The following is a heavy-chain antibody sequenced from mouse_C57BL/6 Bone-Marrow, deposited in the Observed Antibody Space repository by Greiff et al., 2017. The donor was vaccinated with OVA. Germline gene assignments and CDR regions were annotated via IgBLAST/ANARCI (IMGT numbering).Heavy chain of an antibody. J-gene: IGHJ1*03. CDR3: ARSGMSGLDWYFDV. D-gene: IGHD3-1*01. CDR2: IYPGSGNT. V-gene: IGHV1-76*01. CDR1: GYTFTDYY. Sequence: VQVVESGAELVRPGASVKLSCKASGYTFTDYYINWVKQRPGQGLEWIARIYPGSGNTYYNEKFKGKATLTADKSSSTAYMQLSSLTSEDSAVYFCARSGMSGLDWYFDVWGTGTTVTVSS.